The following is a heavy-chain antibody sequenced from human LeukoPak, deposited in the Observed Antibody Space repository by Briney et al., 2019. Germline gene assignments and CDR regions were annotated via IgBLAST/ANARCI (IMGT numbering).Heavy chain of an antibody. Sequence: ASVKVSCKASGGTFISYPITWVRHAPGQGLEWMGGIIPAFGTANYAQKFQGRVTITADESTSTAYMELSSLRSEDTAVYYCAGAYDFWKWGVDFWGQGTLVTVSS. D-gene: IGHD3-3*01. J-gene: IGHJ4*02. CDR1: GGTFISYP. V-gene: IGHV1-69*13. CDR2: IIPAFGTA. CDR3: AGAYDFWKWGVDF.